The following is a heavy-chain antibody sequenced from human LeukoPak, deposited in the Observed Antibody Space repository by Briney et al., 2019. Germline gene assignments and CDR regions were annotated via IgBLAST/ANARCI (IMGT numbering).Heavy chain of an antibody. CDR3: ARGRITMVRGVTYYFDY. CDR2: INHSGST. V-gene: IGHV4-34*01. D-gene: IGHD3-10*01. J-gene: IGHJ4*02. Sequence: SETLSLTCAVYDGTCSGYYWSWIRQPPGKGLEWIGEINHSGSTNYKPSLKSRVTISVDTSKNQFSLKLSSVTAADTAVYYCARGRITMVRGVTYYFDYWGQGTLVTVSS. CDR1: DGTCSGYY.